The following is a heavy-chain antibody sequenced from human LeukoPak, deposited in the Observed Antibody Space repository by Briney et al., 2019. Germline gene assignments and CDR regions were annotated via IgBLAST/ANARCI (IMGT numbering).Heavy chain of an antibody. V-gene: IGHV1-18*04. CDR3: ARAGGIYDGDLPNWFDP. CDR1: GYTFINYY. Sequence: ASVKVSCKASGYTFINYYMHWVRQAPGQGLEWMGWISAYNGNTNYAQKVQGRVTMTTDTSTSTAYMELRSLRSDDTAVYYCARAGGIYDGDLPNWFDPWGQGTLVTVSS. J-gene: IGHJ5*02. CDR2: ISAYNGNT. D-gene: IGHD4-17*01.